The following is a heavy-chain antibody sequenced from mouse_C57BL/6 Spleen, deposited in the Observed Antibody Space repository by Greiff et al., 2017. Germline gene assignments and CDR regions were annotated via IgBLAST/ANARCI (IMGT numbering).Heavy chain of an antibody. J-gene: IGHJ4*01. CDR3: TRNDYGSSYLYAMDY. CDR2: IYPGNSDT. CDR1: GYTFTSYW. V-gene: IGHV1-5*01. Sequence: VQLQQSGTVLARPGASVKMSCKTSGYTFTSYWMHWVKQRPGQGLEWIGAIYPGNSDTSYNQKFKGKAKLTAVTSASTAYMELSSLTNEDSAVYYCTRNDYGSSYLYAMDYWGQGTSVTVSS. D-gene: IGHD1-1*01.